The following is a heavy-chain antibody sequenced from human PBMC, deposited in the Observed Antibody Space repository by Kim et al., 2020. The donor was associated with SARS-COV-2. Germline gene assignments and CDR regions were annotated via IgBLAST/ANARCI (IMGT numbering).Heavy chain of an antibody. CDR3: ARNLWFGELPEYNWFDP. CDR1: GFTFSSYS. Sequence: GGSLRLSCAASGFTFSSYSMNWVRQAPGKGLEWVSSISSSSSYIYYADSVKGRFTISRDNAKNSLYLQMNSLRAEDTAVYYCARNLWFGELPEYNWFDPWGQGTLVTVSS. J-gene: IGHJ5*02. D-gene: IGHD3-10*01. CDR2: ISSSSSYI. V-gene: IGHV3-21*01.